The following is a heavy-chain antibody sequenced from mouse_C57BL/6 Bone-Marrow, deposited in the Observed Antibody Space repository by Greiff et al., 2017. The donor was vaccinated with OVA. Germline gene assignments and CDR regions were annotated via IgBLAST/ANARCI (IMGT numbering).Heavy chain of an antibody. Sequence: VQLQQPGAELVKPGASVKLSCKASGYTFTSYWMHWVTPRPFLFLAWIGRIDPNSGGTKYNEKFKSKATLTVDKPSSTAYMQLSSLTSEDSAVYYCARSHYYGSSSVAGYFDVWGTGTTVTVSS. J-gene: IGHJ1*03. D-gene: IGHD1-1*01. V-gene: IGHV1-72*01. CDR2: IDPNSGGT. CDR1: GYTFTSYW. CDR3: ARSHYYGSSSVAGYFDV.